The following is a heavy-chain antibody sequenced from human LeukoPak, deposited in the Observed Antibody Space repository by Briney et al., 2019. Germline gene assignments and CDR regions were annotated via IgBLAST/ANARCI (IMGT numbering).Heavy chain of an antibody. CDR3: ARAQEVVTAVPLDY. CDR2: ISYDGSNK. CDR1: GFTFGSYA. J-gene: IGHJ4*02. D-gene: IGHD2-21*02. Sequence: PGGSLRLSCAASGFTFGSYAMHWVRQAPGKGLEWVAVISYDGSNKYYADSAKGRFTISRDNSKNTLYLQMNSLRAEDTAVYYCARAQEVVTAVPLDYWGQGTLVTVSS. V-gene: IGHV3-30*04.